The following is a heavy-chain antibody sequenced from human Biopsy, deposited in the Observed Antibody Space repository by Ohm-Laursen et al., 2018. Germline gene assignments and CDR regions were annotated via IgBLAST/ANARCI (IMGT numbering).Heavy chain of an antibody. CDR3: ARVTLPLYLDY. V-gene: IGHV1-18*01. Sequence: GASVKVSCNVSGYSFTSYGISWVRQAPGEGLEWMGRISGYNGNTNYAQKFQGRVTMTADTSTSTVYMEVRGLRSDDTAVYYCARVTLPLYLDYWGQGTRVSVSS. CDR2: ISGYNGNT. J-gene: IGHJ4*02. D-gene: IGHD5/OR15-5a*01. CDR1: GYSFTSYG.